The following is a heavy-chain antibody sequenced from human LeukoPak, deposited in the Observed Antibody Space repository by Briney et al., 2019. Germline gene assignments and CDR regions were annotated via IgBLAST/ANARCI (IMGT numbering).Heavy chain of an antibody. CDR1: GFTVSSNY. V-gene: IGHV3-53*01. CDR3: ARVVYDSSGYPDAFDI. CDR2: IYSGGST. D-gene: IGHD3-22*01. Sequence: GGSLRLSCAASGFTVSSNYMSWVRQAPGKGLEWVSVIYSGGSTYYADSVKGRFTISRDNSKNTLYLQMNSLRAEDTAVYYCARVVYDSSGYPDAFDIWGQGTMATVSS. J-gene: IGHJ3*02.